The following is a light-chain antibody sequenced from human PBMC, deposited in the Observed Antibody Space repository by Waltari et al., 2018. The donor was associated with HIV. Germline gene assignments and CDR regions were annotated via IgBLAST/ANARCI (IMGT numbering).Light chain of an antibody. CDR3: ATWDDDLSGVV. CDR2: GNN. V-gene: IGLV1-47*01. Sequence: QSVLTQPPSASGTPGQRVTISCSGGRYNIGENFVYWFQQLPGTAPRLLVLGNNQRPSGVPDRFSGSKGGTSASLVISGLRSEDEGTYYCATWDDDLSGVVFGGGSKLTVL. CDR1: RYNIGENF. J-gene: IGLJ2*01.